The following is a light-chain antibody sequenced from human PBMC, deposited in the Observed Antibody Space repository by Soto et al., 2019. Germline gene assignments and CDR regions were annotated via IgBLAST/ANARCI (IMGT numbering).Light chain of an antibody. CDR1: QSVSSSY. CDR2: GAS. CDR3: QHYDSLPIT. Sequence: EVVLTQYPATLSLSPGERATLSCRASQSVSSSYLAWYQQKPGQPPRLHIYGASSRATGIPDRFSGSGSGTDFTLTISRLEPEDFAVFYCQHYDSLPITFGQGTRLEIK. J-gene: IGKJ5*01. V-gene: IGKV3-20*01.